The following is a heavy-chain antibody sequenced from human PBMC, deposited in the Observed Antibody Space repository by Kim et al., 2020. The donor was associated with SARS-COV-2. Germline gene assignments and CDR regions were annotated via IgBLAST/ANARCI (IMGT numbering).Heavy chain of an antibody. V-gene: IGHV3-66*01. D-gene: IGHD3-22*01. CDR2: IYSGGST. CDR3: ARFGGSYYYDSSGYRGPNAFYI. CDR1: GFTVSSNY. J-gene: IGHJ3*02. Sequence: GGSLRLSCAASGFTVSSNYMSWVRQAPGKGLEWVSVIYSGGSTYYADSVKGRFSISRDNSKNTLYLQMNSLRAEDTAVYYCARFGGSYYYDSSGYRGPNAFYIWVQGTMVTVSS.